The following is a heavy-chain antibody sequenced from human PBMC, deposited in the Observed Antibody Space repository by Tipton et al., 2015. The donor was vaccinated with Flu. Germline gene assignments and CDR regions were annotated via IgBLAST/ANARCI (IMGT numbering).Heavy chain of an antibody. V-gene: IGHV1-2*06. J-gene: IGHJ6*02. Sequence: QSGAEVKKPGASVKVSCKASGYTFTGYYMHWVRQAPGQGLEWMGRINPNSGGTNYAQKFQGRVTMTTDTSITTAYMELSSLRSDDTAVYYCAKTLAYCSGGTCAANSYGMDVWGQGTTVTVSS. CDR1: GYTFTGYY. D-gene: IGHD2-15*01. CDR3: AKTLAYCSGGTCAANSYGMDV. CDR2: INPNSGGT.